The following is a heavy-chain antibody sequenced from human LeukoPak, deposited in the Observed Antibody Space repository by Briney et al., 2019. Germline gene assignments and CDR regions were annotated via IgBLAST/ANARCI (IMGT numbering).Heavy chain of an antibody. CDR1: GFSISTSGVG. CDR3: AHSISGYGLFDY. D-gene: IGHD5-12*01. CDR2: IYWADDK. V-gene: IGHV2-5*02. Sequence: SGPTLVNPTQTLTLTCTFSGFSISTSGVGVGWIRQPPGKALEWLALIYWADDKRYSPSLKSRLTIAKDTSKNQVVLTMTNVDPVDTATYYCAHSISGYGLFDYWGPGTLVTVSS. J-gene: IGHJ4*02.